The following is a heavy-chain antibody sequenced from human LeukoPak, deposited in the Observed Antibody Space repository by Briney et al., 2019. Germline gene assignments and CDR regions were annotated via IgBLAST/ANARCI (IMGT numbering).Heavy chain of an antibody. Sequence: GGSLRLSCAASGFTFSSNYMSWVRQAPGKGVEWVSVIYSGGSTYYSDSVKGRFTISRDNSKHTLYLQMNSLRAEDTAVYYCARDPVKWPAYYFDYWGQGTLVTVTS. J-gene: IGHJ4*02. CDR3: ARDPVKWPAYYFDY. CDR1: GFTFSSNY. V-gene: IGHV3-66*01. CDR2: IYSGGST. D-gene: IGHD5-12*01.